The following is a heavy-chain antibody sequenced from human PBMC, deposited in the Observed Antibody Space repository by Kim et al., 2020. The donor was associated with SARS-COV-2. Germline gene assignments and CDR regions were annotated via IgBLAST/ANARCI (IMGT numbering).Heavy chain of an antibody. CDR3: AMMGHYERKEYFDH. CDR2: IRNKPYGGTT. Sequence: GGSLRLSCTGSGFTFGDYDMSWVRQAPGKGLEWVSFIRNKPYGGTTEYAASVKGRFTISRDDSKSIAYLQMNSLKTEDTALYYCAMMGHYERKEYFDHLGQGILVTVSS. CDR1: GFTFGDYD. V-gene: IGHV3-49*04. D-gene: IGHD3-22*01. J-gene: IGHJ4*02.